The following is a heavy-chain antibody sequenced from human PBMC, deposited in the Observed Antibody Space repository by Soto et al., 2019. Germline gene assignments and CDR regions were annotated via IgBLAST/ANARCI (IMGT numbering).Heavy chain of an antibody. V-gene: IGHV1-2*02. CDR1: GYIFTDYY. Sequence: VASVKVSCKASGYIFTDYYIHWVRQAPGQGLEWVGWMNPKSGTSNSAQKFQGSVTMTRDTSISTAYMEVKRLKSDDTAVYYCARGGYGYSSDPIDYWGQGALVTVSS. J-gene: IGHJ4*02. D-gene: IGHD6-19*01. CDR3: ARGGYGYSSDPIDY. CDR2: MNPKSGTS.